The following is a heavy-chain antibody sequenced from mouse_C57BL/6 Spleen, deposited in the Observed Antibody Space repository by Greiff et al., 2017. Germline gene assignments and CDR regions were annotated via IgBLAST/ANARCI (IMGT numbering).Heavy chain of an antibody. CDR2: ISSGSSTI. CDR3: ARPGEYQKDAMDY. CDR1: GFTFSDYG. V-gene: IGHV5-17*01. D-gene: IGHD5-1*01. J-gene: IGHJ4*01. Sequence: EVKLMESGGGLVKPGGSLKLSCAASGFTFSDYGMHWVRQAPEKGLEWVAYISSGSSTIYYADTVKGRFTISRDNAKNTLFLQMTSLRSEDTAMYYCARPGEYQKDAMDYWGQGTSVTVSS.